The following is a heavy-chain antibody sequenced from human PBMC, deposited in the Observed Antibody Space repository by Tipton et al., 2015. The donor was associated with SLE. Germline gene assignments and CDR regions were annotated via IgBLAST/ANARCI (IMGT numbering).Heavy chain of an antibody. D-gene: IGHD1-14*01. V-gene: IGHV3-53*05. J-gene: IGHJ4*02. Sequence: SLRLSCAASGFSVSSNYMSWVRQAPGKGLEWVSVIYSDGRTYYADSVKGRFTISRDNSKNTLFLQMNSLRAEDTALYYCAKDQNTGAGILDYWGQGTLVTVSS. CDR1: GFSVSSNY. CDR3: AKDQNTGAGILDY. CDR2: IYSDGRT.